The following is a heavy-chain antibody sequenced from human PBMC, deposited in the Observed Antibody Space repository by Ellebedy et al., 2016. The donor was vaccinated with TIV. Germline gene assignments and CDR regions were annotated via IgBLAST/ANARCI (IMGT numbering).Heavy chain of an antibody. D-gene: IGHD1-26*01. CDR2: VRQDGSES. V-gene: IGHV3-7*03. CDR1: GFTFSSYW. J-gene: IGHJ3*01. Sequence: PGGSLRLSCAASGFTFSSYWMSWVRQAPGKGLEWVANVRQDGSESHYVDSVRGRFTISRDNNKKPIYLQMNSLRADDTALYFCAKDKWDQESPDGFDAWGQGTKVTVSS. CDR3: AKDKWDQESPDGFDA.